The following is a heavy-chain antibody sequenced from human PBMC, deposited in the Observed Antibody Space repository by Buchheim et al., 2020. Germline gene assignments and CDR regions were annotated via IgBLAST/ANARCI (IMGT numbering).Heavy chain of an antibody. V-gene: IGHV3-48*01. J-gene: IGHJ2*01. Sequence: VQLVESGGGVVQPGRSLRLSCAASGFTFSTYAMHWVRQAPGKGLEWISYISGSSITIYFTDSVRGRFTISRDNARNSLYLQMSSLTAEDTAVYYCARDSWDLWGRGTL. CDR3: ARDSWDL. CDR1: GFTFSTYA. CDR2: ISGSSITI.